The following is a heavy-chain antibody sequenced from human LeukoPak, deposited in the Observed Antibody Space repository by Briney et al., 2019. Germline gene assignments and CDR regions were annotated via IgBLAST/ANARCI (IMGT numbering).Heavy chain of an antibody. V-gene: IGHV3-33*06. Sequence: PGGSLTLSCAASGFTFSSYGMHWVRQAPGKGREWAAVIWYDGSNKYYADSVKGRFIISRDNSKNTLYLQMNSQRAEDTAVYYCAKDYYYDSSGYYLDYWGQGTLVTVSS. J-gene: IGHJ4*01. CDR2: IWYDGSNK. CDR1: GFTFSSYG. CDR3: AKDYYYDSSGYYLDY. D-gene: IGHD3-22*01.